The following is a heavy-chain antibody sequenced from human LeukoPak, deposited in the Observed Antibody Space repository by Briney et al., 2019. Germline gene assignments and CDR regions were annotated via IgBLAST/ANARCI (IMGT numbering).Heavy chain of an antibody. V-gene: IGHV3-13*01. CDR2: IGTAGDT. CDR3: ARVRHDYGDYAFDY. D-gene: IGHD4-17*01. CDR1: GFTFSSYD. J-gene: IGHJ4*02. Sequence: GGSLRLSCAASGFTFSSYDMHWVRQATGKGLEWVSAIGTAGDTYYPGSVKGRFTISRENAKNSLYLQMNGLRAGDTAVYYCARVRHDYGDYAFDYWGQGTLVTVSS.